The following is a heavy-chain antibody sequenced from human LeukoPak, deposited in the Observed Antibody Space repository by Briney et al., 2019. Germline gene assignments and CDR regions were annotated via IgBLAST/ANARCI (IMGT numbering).Heavy chain of an antibody. CDR1: GFTFSSYA. CDR3: AKVRGGHYFDY. J-gene: IGHJ4*02. CDR2: ISGSGGST. D-gene: IGHD3-16*01. V-gene: IGHV3-23*01. Sequence: GGSLRLSCAASGFTFSSYAMSWVRQAPGKGLERVSAISGSGGSTYYADSVKGRFTISRDNSKNTLYLQMTSLRAEDTAVYYCAKVRGGHYFDYWGQGTLVTVSS.